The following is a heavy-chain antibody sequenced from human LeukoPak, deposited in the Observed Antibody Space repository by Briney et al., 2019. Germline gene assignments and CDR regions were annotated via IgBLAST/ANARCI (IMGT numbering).Heavy chain of an antibody. D-gene: IGHD5-12*01. CDR2: INPDSGGT. V-gene: IGHV1-2*02. CDR3: ARLVATMMFDQYFDY. J-gene: IGHJ4*02. Sequence: ASVKVSCKSSGYTFTEYYMHWVRQAPGQGLEWMGWINPDSGGTSSAQKFQGRVTMTRDTSIGTAYLELSRLTSDDTAVYYCARLVATMMFDQYFDYWGQGTLVTVSS. CDR1: GYTFTEYY.